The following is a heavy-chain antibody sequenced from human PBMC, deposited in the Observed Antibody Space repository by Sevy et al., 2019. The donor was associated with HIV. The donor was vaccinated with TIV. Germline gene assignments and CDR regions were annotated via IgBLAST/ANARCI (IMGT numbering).Heavy chain of an antibody. Sequence: GGSLRLSCAASGFTLSSYDMHWVRQAPGKGLEWVAVIRYDGSNKYYADSVKGRITISRDNSKNTLYLQMNSLRAEDTAVYYCARDRLGITISAEWGGGMDVWGQGTTVTVSS. CDR1: GFTLSSYD. D-gene: IGHD3-3*01. V-gene: IGHV3-33*01. J-gene: IGHJ6*02. CDR2: IRYDGSNK. CDR3: ARDRLGITISAEWGGGMDV.